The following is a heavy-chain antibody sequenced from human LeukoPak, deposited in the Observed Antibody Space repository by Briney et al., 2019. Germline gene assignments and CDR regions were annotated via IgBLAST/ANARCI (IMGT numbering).Heavy chain of an antibody. Sequence: GGSLRLSCAASGFTFSSYWMSWVRQAPGKGLEWVANIKQDGSEKYYVDSVKGRFTISRDNAKNSLYLQMNSLRAEDTAVYYCASTDKRGYSYGSFAFDYWGQGTLVTVSS. D-gene: IGHD5-18*01. CDR3: ASTDKRGYSYGSFAFDY. CDR1: GFTFSSYW. V-gene: IGHV3-7*01. J-gene: IGHJ4*02. CDR2: IKQDGSEK.